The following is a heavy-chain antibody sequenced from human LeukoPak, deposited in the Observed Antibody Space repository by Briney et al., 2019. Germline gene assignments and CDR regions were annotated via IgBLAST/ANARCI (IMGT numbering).Heavy chain of an antibody. Sequence: GGSLRLSCAASGFTFSTYSMNWVRQAPGKGLEWVSSISSSSSYIYYADSVKGRFTISRDNAKNSLYLQMNSLRAEDTAVYYCARAGGGRRMIAFDYWGQGTLVTVSS. D-gene: IGHD3-16*01. V-gene: IGHV3-21*01. CDR2: ISSSSSYI. J-gene: IGHJ4*02. CDR3: ARAGGGRRMIAFDY. CDR1: GFTFSTYS.